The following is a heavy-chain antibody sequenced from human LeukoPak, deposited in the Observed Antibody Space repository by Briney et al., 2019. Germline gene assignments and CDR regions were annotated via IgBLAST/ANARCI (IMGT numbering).Heavy chain of an antibody. V-gene: IGHV4-39*01. CDR3: ARNIAVAGRGDYMDV. J-gene: IGHJ6*03. CDR2: IHYSGST. D-gene: IGHD6-19*01. CDR1: GGSISSSSYY. Sequence: PSETLSLTCTVSGGSISSSSYYWAWIRQPPGKGLEWIGSIHYSGSTYYNPSLKSRVTISVDTSKNRFSLKLSSVTAADTAVYYCARNIAVAGRGDYMDVWGKGTTVTISS.